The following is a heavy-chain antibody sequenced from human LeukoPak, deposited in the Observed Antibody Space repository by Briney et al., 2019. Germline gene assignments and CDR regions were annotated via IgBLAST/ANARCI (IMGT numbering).Heavy chain of an antibody. Sequence: PGGSLRLSCAASGFTFSSYAMSWVRQAPGKGLEWVSAISGSGGSTYYADSVKGRFTISRDNSKNTLYLQMNSLRAEDTAVYYCAKDYLPSRRFPSTSAFFDYWGQGTLVTVSS. D-gene: IGHD3-3*01. J-gene: IGHJ4*02. CDR1: GFTFSSYA. CDR3: AKDYLPSRRFPSTSAFFDY. CDR2: ISGSGGST. V-gene: IGHV3-23*01.